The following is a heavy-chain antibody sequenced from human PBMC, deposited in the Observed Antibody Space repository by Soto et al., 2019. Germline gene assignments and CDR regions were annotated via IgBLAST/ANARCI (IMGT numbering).Heavy chain of an antibody. D-gene: IGHD6-19*01. J-gene: IGHJ6*02. Sequence: QVQLVESGGGVVQPGRSLRLSCAASKFTFSIYDMYWVRQAPGKGLEWVALISYDGSYKYEADSVKGRFTISRDNSKNXXYLQMNSLRAEDTAVYYCARVYGSTAPKGSNGMDVWGQGTAVTVSS. CDR1: KFTFSIYD. CDR2: ISYDGSYK. V-gene: IGHV3-30*03. CDR3: ARVYGSTAPKGSNGMDV.